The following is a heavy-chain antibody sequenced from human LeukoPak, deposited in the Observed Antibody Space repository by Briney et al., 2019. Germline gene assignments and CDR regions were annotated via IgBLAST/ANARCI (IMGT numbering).Heavy chain of an antibody. J-gene: IGHJ4*02. Sequence: PGGSLRLSCVVSGISLSNYAMTWVRQAQGKGLEGVSYISEKGGSTTYADSVKGRFTISRDTSLNTLYLQMNNLRAEDTAVYFCAKRGVVIRGILVIGYHQEAYHYDFWGQGVLVTVSS. V-gene: IGHV3-23*01. CDR2: ISEKGGST. D-gene: IGHD3-10*01. CDR1: GISLSNYA. CDR3: AKRGVVIRGILVIGYHQEAYHYDF.